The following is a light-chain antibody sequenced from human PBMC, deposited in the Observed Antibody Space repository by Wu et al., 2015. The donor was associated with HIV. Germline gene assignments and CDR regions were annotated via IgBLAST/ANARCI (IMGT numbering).Light chain of an antibody. CDR1: EFISSSM. J-gene: IGKJ4*01. Sequence: EIVLTQSPGSLSLSPGESATLSCRTSEFISSSMLAWYQQKPGQAPRLLIYRVSSRATGIPDRFSGGGSGTDFTLTISSLEPEDFAVYYCQQRANWPLTFGGGTRLEIK. V-gene: IGKV3D-20*02. CDR2: RVS. CDR3: QQRANWPLT.